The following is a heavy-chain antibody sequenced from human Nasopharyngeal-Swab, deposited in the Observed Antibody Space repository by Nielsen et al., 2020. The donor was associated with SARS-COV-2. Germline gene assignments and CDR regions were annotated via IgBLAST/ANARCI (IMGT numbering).Heavy chain of an antibody. Sequence: GESLKISCAASGFTFSNAWMNWVRQAPGKGLEWVGRIKSKTDGGTTDYAAPVKGRFTVSRDDSKNTLYLQMNSLRAEDTAVYYCAKDFERELPLILNYFQHWGQGTLVTVSS. CDR3: AKDFERELPLILNYFQH. D-gene: IGHD1-26*01. CDR2: IKSKTDGGTT. J-gene: IGHJ1*01. CDR1: GFTFSNAW. V-gene: IGHV3-15*07.